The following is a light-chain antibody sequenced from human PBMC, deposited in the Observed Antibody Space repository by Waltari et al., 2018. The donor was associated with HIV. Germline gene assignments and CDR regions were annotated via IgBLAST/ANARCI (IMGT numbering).Light chain of an antibody. CDR3: QQSYSTPYS. J-gene: IGKJ2*03. CDR2: AAS. Sequence: DIQMTQSPSSLSASVGDRVTITCRASQSISSYLNWHQQKPVKAPKLLIYAASSLQSGVPSRFSGSGSGTDFTLTISSLQPEDFATYYCQQSYSTPYSFGQGTKLEIK. V-gene: IGKV1-39*01. CDR1: QSISSY.